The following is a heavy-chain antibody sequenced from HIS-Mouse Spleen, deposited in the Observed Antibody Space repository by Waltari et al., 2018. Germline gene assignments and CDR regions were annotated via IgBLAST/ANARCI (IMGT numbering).Heavy chain of an antibody. CDR3: AREIPYSSSWYDWYFDL. Sequence: QLQLQESGPGLVKPSETLSLTCTVSVCSLSSSSYYCGGIRQPPGKGLEWIGSIYYSGSTYYNPSLKSRVTISVDTSKNQFSLKLSSVTAADTAVYYCAREIPYSSSWYDWYFDLWGRGTLVTVSS. CDR1: VCSLSSSSYY. J-gene: IGHJ2*01. CDR2: IYYSGST. V-gene: IGHV4-39*07. D-gene: IGHD6-13*01.